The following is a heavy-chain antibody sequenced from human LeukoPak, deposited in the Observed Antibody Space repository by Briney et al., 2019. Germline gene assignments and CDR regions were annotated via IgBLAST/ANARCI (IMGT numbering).Heavy chain of an antibody. CDR2: INANTGNP. V-gene: IGHV7-4-1*02. CDR3: ARAPGIAEPDGYFMDV. Sequence: GASVKVSFKASGYTFTSYAMNWVRQAPGQGLEWMGWINANTGNPTYAQGFTGRFLFSLDTSVTTAYLEISSLQAEDTAVYYCARAPGIAEPDGYFMDVWGKGTTVTVSS. J-gene: IGHJ6*03. D-gene: IGHD6-13*01. CDR1: GYTFTSYA.